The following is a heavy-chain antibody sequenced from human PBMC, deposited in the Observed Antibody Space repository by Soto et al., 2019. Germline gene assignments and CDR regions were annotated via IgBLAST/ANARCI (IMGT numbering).Heavy chain of an antibody. Sequence: SVKVSCKASGFTFTSSAVQWVRQARGQRLEWIGWIVVGSGNTNYAQKFQERVTITRDMSTSTAYMELSSLRSEDTAVYYCAAGLGQLDTDFDYWGQGTLVTVYS. J-gene: IGHJ4*02. D-gene: IGHD6-13*01. V-gene: IGHV1-58*01. CDR1: GFTFTSSA. CDR2: IVVGSGNT. CDR3: AAGLGQLDTDFDY.